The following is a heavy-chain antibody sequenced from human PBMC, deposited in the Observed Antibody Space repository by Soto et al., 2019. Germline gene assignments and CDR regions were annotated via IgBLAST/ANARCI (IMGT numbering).Heavy chain of an antibody. Sequence: QVQLVESGGGVVQPGRSLRLSCAASGFTFSSYGMHWVRQAPGKGLEWVTVISYDGNVAYYADSVKGRFTISRDNSKNPLYLQMHSLRTEETAMYFCGKEGPITNWYFDYWGQGTLVTVSS. CDR2: ISYDGNVA. J-gene: IGHJ4*02. CDR1: GFTFSSYG. CDR3: GKEGPITNWYFDY. D-gene: IGHD1-1*01. V-gene: IGHV3-30*18.